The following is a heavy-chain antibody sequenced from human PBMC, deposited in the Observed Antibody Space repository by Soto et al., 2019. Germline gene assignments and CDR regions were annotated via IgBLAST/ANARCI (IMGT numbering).Heavy chain of an antibody. CDR3: ARGPLVVLNYFES. J-gene: IGHJ4*02. CDR2: IFPLTDIP. Sequence: QVQLAQSGTEVKKPGSSVKVSCKASGGTFRNYPINWVRQAPGQGLEWMGSIFPLTDIPDYAQNFQARLTISADKSTSTAYKELSSLTSDDTAMYFCARGPLVVLNYFESWGQGTLVTVSS. CDR1: GGTFRNYP. V-gene: IGHV1-69*02.